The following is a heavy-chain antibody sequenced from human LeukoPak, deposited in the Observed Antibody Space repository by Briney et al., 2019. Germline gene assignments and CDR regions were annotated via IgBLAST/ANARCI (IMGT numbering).Heavy chain of an antibody. Sequence: PSQTLSLTCAVSGGSISSGGYSWSWIRQPPGKGLEWIGYIYHSGSTYYNPSLKSRVTISVDRSKNQFSLKLSSVTAADTAVYYCARGYSGYYYGMDVWGQGTTVTVSS. J-gene: IGHJ6*02. CDR1: GGSISSGGYS. CDR2: IYHSGST. CDR3: ARGYSGYYYGMDV. V-gene: IGHV4-30-2*01. D-gene: IGHD1-26*01.